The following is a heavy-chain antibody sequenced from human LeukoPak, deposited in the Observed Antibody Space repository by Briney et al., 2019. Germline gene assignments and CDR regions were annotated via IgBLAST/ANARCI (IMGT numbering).Heavy chain of an antibody. J-gene: IGHJ5*02. CDR3: ARTTVTPSRFDP. Sequence: ASVKVSCKASGGTFSSYAISWVRQAPGQGLEWMGGIIPIFGTANYAQKFQGRVTITADESTSTAYMELSSLRSEDTAVYYCARTTVTPSRFDPWGQGILVTVSS. V-gene: IGHV1-69*13. CDR1: GGTFSSYA. D-gene: IGHD4-17*01. CDR2: IIPIFGTA.